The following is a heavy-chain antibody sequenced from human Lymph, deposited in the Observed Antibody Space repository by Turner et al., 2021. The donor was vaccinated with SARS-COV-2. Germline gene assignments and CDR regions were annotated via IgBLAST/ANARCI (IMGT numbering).Heavy chain of an antibody. V-gene: IGHV4-39*01. Sequence: QLQLQESGPGLVKPSEPLSLTCTVSGGAISSSSHYWGWIRQPPGRGLEWIGHIYYSGSNYYNPSLKSRVTISVDTSKNQFSLKLSSVTAADTAVYYCARLVRRAEYYFDYWGQGTLVTVSS. CDR1: GGAISSSSHY. J-gene: IGHJ4*02. D-gene: IGHD3-10*01. CDR2: IYYSGSN. CDR3: ARLVRRAEYYFDY.